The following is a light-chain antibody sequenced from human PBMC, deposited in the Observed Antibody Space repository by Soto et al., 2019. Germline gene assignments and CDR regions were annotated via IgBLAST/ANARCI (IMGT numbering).Light chain of an antibody. J-gene: IGLJ1*01. V-gene: IGLV2-14*03. CDR3: NSYTSSSTYV. CDR2: DVT. CDR1: SSVVGGFNY. Sequence: QSVLTQPASVSGSPGQSITISCTGTSSVVGGFNYVSWYQQHPGKAPKLMIYDVTNRPSGVSYRFSGSKSGNTASLTISGLQAEDEADYYCNSYTSSSTYVFGTGNKVTV.